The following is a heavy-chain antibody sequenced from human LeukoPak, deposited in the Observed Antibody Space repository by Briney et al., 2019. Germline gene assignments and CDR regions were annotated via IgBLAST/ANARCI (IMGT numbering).Heavy chain of an antibody. D-gene: IGHD2-15*01. CDR1: GLMFKKYW. CDR3: ARRGWQFDY. CDR2: IKEDGSEK. V-gene: IGHV3-7*01. Sequence: GGSLRLSYGASGLMFKKYWMRWVRQAPGKGLEWVANIKEDGSEKNYVDSVEGRFTISRDNARNSLYLQMNSLRAEDTAVYYCARRGWQFDYWGQGTLVAVSS. J-gene: IGHJ4*02.